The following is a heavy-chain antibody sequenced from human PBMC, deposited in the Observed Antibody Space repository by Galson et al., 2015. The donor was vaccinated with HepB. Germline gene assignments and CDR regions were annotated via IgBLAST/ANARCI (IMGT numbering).Heavy chain of an antibody. CDR1: GDSVSSNSAA. CDR3: ARDLSVAGYRGYCSSTSCPTMEYALDI. V-gene: IGHV6-1*01. J-gene: IGHJ3*02. CDR2: TYYRSKWYN. D-gene: IGHD2-2*01. Sequence: CAISGDSVSSNSAAWNWIRQSPSRGLEWLGRTYYRSKWYNDYAVSVKSRITINPDTSKNQFSLQLNSVTPEDTAVYYCARDLSVAGYRGYCSSTSCPTMEYALDIWGQGTMVTVSS.